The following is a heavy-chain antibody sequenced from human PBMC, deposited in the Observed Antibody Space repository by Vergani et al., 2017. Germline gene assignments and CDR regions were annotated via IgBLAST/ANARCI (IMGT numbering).Heavy chain of an antibody. D-gene: IGHD4-17*01. CDR3: ARGDYGDYVTFRDY. J-gene: IGHJ4*02. CDR2: ISGSGVSA. V-gene: IGHV3-23*01. CDR1: EFTFSNYA. Sequence: EVQLLESGGGLVQPGGSLRLTCAASEFTFSNYAMNWVRQAPGKGLEWVSGISGSGVSAYYTDSVKGRFTISRDNAKNSLYLQMNSLRAEDTAVYYCARGDYGDYVTFRDYWGQGTLVTVSS.